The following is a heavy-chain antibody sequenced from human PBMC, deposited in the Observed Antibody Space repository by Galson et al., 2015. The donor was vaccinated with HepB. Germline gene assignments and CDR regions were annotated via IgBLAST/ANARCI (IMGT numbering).Heavy chain of an antibody. CDR3: ARRISLVRGIITKPDYYYGMDV. D-gene: IGHD3-10*01. CDR2: ISFDGNHK. Sequence: SLRLSCAASGLTFSYYGMHWVRQAPGKGLEWVAFISFDGNHKYYADSVKGRFTIPRDNSKDSVYLQLDSLRAEDTAVYYCARRISLVRGIITKPDYYYGMDVWGQGTTVTVAS. J-gene: IGHJ6*02. CDR1: GLTFSYYG. V-gene: IGHV3-30*03.